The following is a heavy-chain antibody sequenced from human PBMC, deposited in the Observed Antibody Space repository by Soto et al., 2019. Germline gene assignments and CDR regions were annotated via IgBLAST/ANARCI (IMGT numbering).Heavy chain of an antibody. V-gene: IGHV4-30-4*08. D-gene: IGHD3-22*01. CDR2: IYYSGST. J-gene: IGHJ4*02. Sequence: SETLSLTCTISYASIIIRNYYRGCHRHPPQEGLEWIGYIYYSGSTYYNPSLKSRVTISVETSKNQFSLKLSSVTAADTAVYYCARVDYYDSSGSPKAPFDYWGQGALVTVSS. CDR1: YASIIIRNYY. CDR3: ARVDYYDSSGSPKAPFDY.